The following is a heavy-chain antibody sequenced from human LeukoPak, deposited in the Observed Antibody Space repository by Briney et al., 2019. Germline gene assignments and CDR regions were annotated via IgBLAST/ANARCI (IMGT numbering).Heavy chain of an antibody. D-gene: IGHD2-15*01. Sequence: SETLSLTRTVSGGSISTDYWSWIRQPPGKGLDWIGYVSFGGGTNYNPSLKSRVITSADTSKNQFSLNLTSVTAADTAVYYCVRASVESGGAFDIWGQGTMVTVSS. CDR2: VSFGGGT. CDR1: GGSISTDY. CDR3: VRASVESGGAFDI. V-gene: IGHV4-59*01. J-gene: IGHJ3*02.